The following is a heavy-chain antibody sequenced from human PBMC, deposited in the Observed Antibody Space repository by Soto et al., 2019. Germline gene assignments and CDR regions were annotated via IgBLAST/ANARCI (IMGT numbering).Heavy chain of an antibody. CDR3: ARDYYDSSGSGMDV. CDR1: GFTFSSYA. Sequence: GGSLRLSCAASGFTFSSYAMHWVRQAPGKGLEWVAVISYDGSNKYYADSVKGRFTISRDNSKNTLYLQMNSLRAEDTAVYYCARDYYDSSGSGMDVWGQGTTVTVSS. J-gene: IGHJ6*02. D-gene: IGHD3-22*01. CDR2: ISYDGSNK. V-gene: IGHV3-30-3*01.